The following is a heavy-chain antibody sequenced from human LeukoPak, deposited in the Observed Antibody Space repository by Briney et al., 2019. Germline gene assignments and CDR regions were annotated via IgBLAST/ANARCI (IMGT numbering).Heavy chain of an antibody. D-gene: IGHD3-3*01. Sequence: ASVKVSCKASGYTFTDYYLHWVRQAPGQGLEWMGWMNPNSGNTGYAQKFQGRVTITRNTSISTAYMELSSLRSEDTAVYYCARGKYYDFWSGYYTGFDYWGQGTLVTVSS. J-gene: IGHJ4*02. CDR3: ARGKYYDFWSGYYTGFDY. CDR1: GYTFTDYY. CDR2: MNPNSGNT. V-gene: IGHV1-8*03.